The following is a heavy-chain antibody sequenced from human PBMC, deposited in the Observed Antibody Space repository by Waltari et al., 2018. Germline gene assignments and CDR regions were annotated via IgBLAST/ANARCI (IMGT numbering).Heavy chain of an antibody. J-gene: IGHJ4*02. D-gene: IGHD6-19*01. CDR1: GYTFTGYF. Sequence: QVQLAQSGAEVRKPGASVKVSCMTSGYTFTGYFIHWVRQVPGQGLGGRGVINPNSGGTFLSQKFQGRVTMSRDASISTAYLDVTSLTSDDTAVYYCARVPLLVAGPNYFDYWGQGTLVTVSS. CDR2: INPNSGGT. V-gene: IGHV1-2*02. CDR3: ARVPLLVAGPNYFDY.